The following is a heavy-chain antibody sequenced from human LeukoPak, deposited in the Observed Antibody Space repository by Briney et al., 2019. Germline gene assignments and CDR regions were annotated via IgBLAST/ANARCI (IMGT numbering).Heavy chain of an antibody. D-gene: IGHD5-18*01. CDR2: IKYDGSGK. Sequence: GGSLGLFCAVSVFTFRSFWMGWVRQASGRGLEGVTNIKYDGSGKNYLDSVKGRFTISRDNAKNSLPLLMNSLRAEDTAVYYCARDKVASEYNYGSKFDYWGQGTLVTVSS. CDR1: VFTFRSFW. J-gene: IGHJ4*02. CDR3: ARDKVASEYNYGSKFDY. V-gene: IGHV3-7*01.